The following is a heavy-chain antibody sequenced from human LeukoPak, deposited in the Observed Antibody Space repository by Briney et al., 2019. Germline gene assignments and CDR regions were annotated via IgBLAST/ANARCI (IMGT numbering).Heavy chain of an antibody. CDR2: INPNSGGT. Sequence: ASVKVSCKASGGTFSNYAISWVRQAPGQGLEWMGRINPNSGGTNYAQKFQGRVTMTRDTSISTAYMELSRLRSDDTAVYYCARDHKRYCSGGSCYGYWGQGTLVTVSS. CDR1: GGTFSNYA. J-gene: IGHJ4*02. V-gene: IGHV1-2*06. CDR3: ARDHKRYCSGGSCYGY. D-gene: IGHD2-15*01.